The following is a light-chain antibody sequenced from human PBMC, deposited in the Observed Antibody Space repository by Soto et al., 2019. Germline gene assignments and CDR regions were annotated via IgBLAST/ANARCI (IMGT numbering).Light chain of an antibody. J-gene: IGKJ1*01. CDR3: QQYNTYSRT. Sequence: DIQMTQSPSTLSASVGDTVSITCRASQSISSWLAWYQQKPGKAPKLLIYRASSLHSGVPSRFSGSGFETEFTLTISSLQPDDFATYYCQQYNTYSRTFGQGTKVEV. CDR2: RAS. CDR1: QSISSW. V-gene: IGKV1-5*03.